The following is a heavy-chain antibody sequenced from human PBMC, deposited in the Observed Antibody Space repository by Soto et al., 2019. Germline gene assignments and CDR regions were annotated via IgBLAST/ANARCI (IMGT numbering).Heavy chain of an antibody. CDR2: ISESSDTK. CDR3: ARDKMGELSIADY. CDR1: GFTFSDYS. J-gene: IGHJ4*02. D-gene: IGHD3-16*02. Sequence: EVQLVESGGGLVQPGGSLRLSCTASGFTFSDYSMDWVRQTPGKGLEWLSYISESSDTKYYADSVKGRFTISRDNAKNSLFLQMSSLRGEDTAVYYCARDKMGELSIADYWGQGTPVTVSS. V-gene: IGHV3-48*01.